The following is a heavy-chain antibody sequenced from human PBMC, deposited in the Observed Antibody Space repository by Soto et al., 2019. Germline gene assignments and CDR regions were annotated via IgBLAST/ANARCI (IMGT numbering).Heavy chain of an antibody. J-gene: IGHJ3*02. D-gene: IGHD3-22*01. V-gene: IGHV1-46*01. CDR3: ARGKYSSGSLRLPDAFDI. CDR2: INPSGGST. CDR1: GYTFTSYY. Sequence: ASVKVSCKASGYTFTSYYMHWVRQAPGQGLEWMGIINPSGGSTSYAQKFQGRVTMTRDTSTSTVYMELSSLRSEDTAVYYCARGKYSSGSLRLPDAFDIWGQGTMVSVSS.